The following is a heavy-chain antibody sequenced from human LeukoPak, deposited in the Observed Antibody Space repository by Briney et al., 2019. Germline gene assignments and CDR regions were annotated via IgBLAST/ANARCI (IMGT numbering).Heavy chain of an antibody. CDR2: VSGSGSST. CDR1: GFTFSNFA. Sequence: PGGSLRLSCAASGFTFSNFAMSWVRQAPGKGLEWVSAVSGSGSSTYYADSVKGRFTISRDNSKNALYLQMNSLRVEDTAVYYCAIDPNWGTHSWGQGVLVTVSS. D-gene: IGHD7-27*01. CDR3: AIDPNWGTHS. J-gene: IGHJ4*02. V-gene: IGHV3-23*01.